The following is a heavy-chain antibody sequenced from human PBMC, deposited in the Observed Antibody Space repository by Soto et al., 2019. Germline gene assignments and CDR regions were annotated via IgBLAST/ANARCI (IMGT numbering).Heavy chain of an antibody. V-gene: IGHV4-4*02. CDR3: ASGFDSDGLYNGGHP. D-gene: IGHD3-22*01. Sequence: VQLKESGPGLVKPSGNLSLTCTVSGGSISTTNWWSWVRQSPRKGLEWIGEILHIGSTNYNPSLKSRDTIPIYKSKNQFSLRLSSVTASATAVYYCASGFDSDGLYNGGHPWGQGTLVSVSS. CDR2: ILHIGST. J-gene: IGHJ5*02. CDR1: GGSISTTNW.